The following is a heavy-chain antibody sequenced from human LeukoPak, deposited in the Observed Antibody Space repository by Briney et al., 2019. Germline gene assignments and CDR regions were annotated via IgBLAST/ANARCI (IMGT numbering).Heavy chain of an antibody. D-gene: IGHD1-7*01. Sequence: GGSLRLSCAASGFTFSDHYMDWIRQAPGKGLEWVGRTRNKAKSYTTEYAASVKGRFTISRDDSKNSLYLQMNSLKTEDTAVYYCARGATGATNYYYAMDVWGQGTTVSVSS. V-gene: IGHV3-72*01. J-gene: IGHJ6*02. CDR1: GFTFSDHY. CDR2: TRNKAKSYTT. CDR3: ARGATGATNYYYAMDV.